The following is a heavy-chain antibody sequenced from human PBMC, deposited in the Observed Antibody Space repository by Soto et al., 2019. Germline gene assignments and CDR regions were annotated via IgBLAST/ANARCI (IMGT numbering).Heavy chain of an antibody. CDR3: ARDVGNIVVVPAAPGFDP. CDR2: IWYDGSNK. D-gene: IGHD2-2*01. Sequence: GSLRLSCAASGFTFSSYGMHWVRQAPGKGLEWVAVIWYDGSNKYYADSVKGRFTISRDNSKNTLYLQMNSLRAEDTAVYYCARDVGNIVVVPAAPGFDPWGQGTLVTVSS. J-gene: IGHJ5*02. V-gene: IGHV3-33*01. CDR1: GFTFSSYG.